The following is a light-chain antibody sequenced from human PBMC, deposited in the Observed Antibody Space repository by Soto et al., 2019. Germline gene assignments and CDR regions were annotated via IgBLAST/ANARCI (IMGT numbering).Light chain of an antibody. CDR3: SSYTSSSTDV. Sequence: QSALTQPASVSGSPGQSITISCTGTSSDVGGYNYVSWYQQHPAKAPKLMIYEVSNRPSGVSNRFSGPKSGNTASRTISVLQGEDEADYYCSSYTSSSTDVFGTGTKLTVL. CDR2: EVS. J-gene: IGLJ1*01. V-gene: IGLV2-14*01. CDR1: SSDVGGYNY.